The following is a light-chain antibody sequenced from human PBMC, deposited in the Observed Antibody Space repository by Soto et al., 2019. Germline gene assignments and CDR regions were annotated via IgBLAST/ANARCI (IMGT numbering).Light chain of an antibody. J-gene: IGKJ5*01. V-gene: IGKV3-11*01. CDR3: QQRNSWPPTFT. CDR2: DTS. Sequence: DIVLTQSPAPLSLSPGERATLSCKCSQSVGSFLAWYQQKPGQAPSLLIHDTSIRATGIPARFSGSGSGTDFTLTISSLEPEEFAVYYCQQRNSWPPTFTFGQGTRLEIK. CDR1: QSVGSF.